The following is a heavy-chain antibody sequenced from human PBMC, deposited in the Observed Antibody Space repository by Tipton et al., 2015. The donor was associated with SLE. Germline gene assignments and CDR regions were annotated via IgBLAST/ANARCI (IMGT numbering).Heavy chain of an antibody. J-gene: IGHJ5*02. V-gene: IGHV3-9*01. D-gene: IGHD6-19*01. CDR3: AKDSGSGWYNWFDP. CDR2: INWNSENI. Sequence: RSLRLSCAASGFTFDDYAMHWVRQVPGKGLEWVSGINWNSENIGYADSVKGRFIISRDNAKNSLFLQMNSLRPEDTALYYCAKDSGSGWYNWFDPWGQGTLVTVSP. CDR1: GFTFDDYA.